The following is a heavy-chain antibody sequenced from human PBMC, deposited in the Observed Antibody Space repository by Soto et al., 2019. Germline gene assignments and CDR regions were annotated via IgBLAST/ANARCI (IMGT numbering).Heavy chain of an antibody. CDR3: ARGLPYSSSWYWYFDY. V-gene: IGHV1-8*01. Sequence: QVQLVQSGAEVKKPGASVKVSCKASGYTFTSYDINWVRQATGQGLEWMGWMNPNSGNTGYAQKFQGRVTMTRNTSISTADMELSSLRSEDTAVYYCARGLPYSSSWYWYFDYWGQGTLVTVSS. CDR1: GYTFTSYD. J-gene: IGHJ4*02. D-gene: IGHD6-13*01. CDR2: MNPNSGNT.